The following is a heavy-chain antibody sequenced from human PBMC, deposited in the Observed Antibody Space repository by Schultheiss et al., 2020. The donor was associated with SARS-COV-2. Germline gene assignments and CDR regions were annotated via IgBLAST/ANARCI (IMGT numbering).Heavy chain of an antibody. CDR3: ARDYGGWSLDY. Sequence: GGSLRLSCAASGFTLSSYSMNWVRQAPGKGLEWVSYISSSSSTIYYADSVKGRFTISRDNSKNTLYLQMNSLRAEDTAVYYCARDYGGWSLDYWGQGTLVTVSS. CDR1: GFTLSSYS. V-gene: IGHV3-48*01. CDR2: ISSSSSTI. J-gene: IGHJ4*02. D-gene: IGHD6-19*01.